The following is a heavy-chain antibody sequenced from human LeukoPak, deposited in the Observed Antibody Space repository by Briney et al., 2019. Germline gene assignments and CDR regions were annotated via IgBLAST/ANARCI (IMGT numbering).Heavy chain of an antibody. CDR2: ISWNSGSI. D-gene: IGHD6-13*01. J-gene: IGHJ4*02. CDR1: GFTFDDYA. Sequence: PGRSLRLSCAASGFTFDDYAMHWVRQAPGKSLEWVSGISWNSGSIGYADSVKGRFTISRDNAKNSLYLQMNSLRAEDTALYYCAKDISAAAAGADYWGQGTLVTVSS. CDR3: AKDISAAAAGADY. V-gene: IGHV3-9*01.